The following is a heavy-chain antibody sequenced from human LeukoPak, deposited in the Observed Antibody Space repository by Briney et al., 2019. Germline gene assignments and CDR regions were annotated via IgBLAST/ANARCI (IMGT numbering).Heavy chain of an antibody. Sequence: SETLFLTCTVSGGSISSGGYYWSWIRQPPGKGLEWIGYIYHSGSTYYNPSLKSRVTISVDRSKNQFSLKLSSVTAADTAVYYCARGSSSSPNDYWGQGTLVTVSS. CDR3: ARGSSSSPNDY. CDR1: GGSISSGGYY. V-gene: IGHV4-30-2*01. J-gene: IGHJ4*02. D-gene: IGHD6-6*01. CDR2: IYHSGST.